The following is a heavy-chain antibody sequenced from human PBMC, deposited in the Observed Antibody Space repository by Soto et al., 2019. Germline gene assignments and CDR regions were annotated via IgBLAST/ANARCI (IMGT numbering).Heavy chain of an antibody. CDR3: ARLGGIAAAGTSAFDI. V-gene: IGHV1-18*01. CDR2: ISAYNGNT. J-gene: IGHJ3*02. CDR1: GYTFTSYG. Sequence: GPSVKVSCKASGYTFTSYGISWVRQAPGQGLEWFGWISAYNGNTNYAQKLQGRVTMTTDTSTSTAYMELRSLRSDDTAVFYCARLGGIAAAGTSAFDIWGQGTMVTVSS. D-gene: IGHD6-13*01.